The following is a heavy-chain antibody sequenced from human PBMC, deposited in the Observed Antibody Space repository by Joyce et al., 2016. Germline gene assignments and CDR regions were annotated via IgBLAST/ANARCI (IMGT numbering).Heavy chain of an antibody. CDR3: AGTFNYPHHDGMDV. D-gene: IGHD5-24*01. Sequence: QVHLVQSGAEVKKSGSSVKVSCKASGGSVNKYTVSWVRQAPGQGLAGMGRIIPMLNMTNYAQEFQGRVTITADKSTTTAYMQLTGLRSDDTAVYFCAGTFNYPHHDGMDVWGQGTTVTVSS. CDR1: GGSVNKYT. CDR2: IIPMLNMT. J-gene: IGHJ6*02. V-gene: IGHV1-69*02.